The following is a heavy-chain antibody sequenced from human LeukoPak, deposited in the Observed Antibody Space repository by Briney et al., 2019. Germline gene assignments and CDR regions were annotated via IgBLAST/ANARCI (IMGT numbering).Heavy chain of an antibody. CDR1: GGSISSGGYY. J-gene: IGHJ4*02. CDR3: ARDRSSSWYDY. CDR2: IYHSGST. D-gene: IGHD6-13*01. Sequence: PSETLSLTCTVSGGSISSGGYYWSWIRQPPGKGLEWIGYIYHSGSTYYNPSLKSRVTISVDRSKNQFSLKLSSVTAADTAVYYCARDRSSSWYDYWGQGTLVTVSS. V-gene: IGHV4-30-2*01.